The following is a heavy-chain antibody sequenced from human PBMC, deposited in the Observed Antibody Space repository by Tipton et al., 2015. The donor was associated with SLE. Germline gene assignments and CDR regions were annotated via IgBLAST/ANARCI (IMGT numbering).Heavy chain of an antibody. D-gene: IGHD6-13*01. CDR3: ARALNPRGNFDY. CDR1: GFTFSSYT. J-gene: IGHJ4*02. V-gene: IGHV3-21*01. Sequence: GSLRLSCAASGFTFSSYTMNWVRQPPGKGLEWVSSISSSSSYIYYADSVKGRFTISRDNAKNSLYLQMNSLRAEDTAVYYCARALNPRGNFDYWGQGTLVTVSS. CDR2: ISSSSSYI.